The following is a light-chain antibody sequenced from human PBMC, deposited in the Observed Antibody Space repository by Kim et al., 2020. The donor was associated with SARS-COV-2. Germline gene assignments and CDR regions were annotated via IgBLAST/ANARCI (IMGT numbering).Light chain of an antibody. CDR1: QDISSW. V-gene: IGKV1-12*01. CDR3: QRADSFPLG. CDR2: AAS. J-gene: IGKJ4*01. Sequence: DIQMTQSPSSVSASVGDRVTITCRASQDISSWLVWYQQKPGKAPKLLISAASSLQSGVPSRFSGSGSGTDFTLTISSLQPEDFASYYCQRADSFPLGFGGGTKVEIK.